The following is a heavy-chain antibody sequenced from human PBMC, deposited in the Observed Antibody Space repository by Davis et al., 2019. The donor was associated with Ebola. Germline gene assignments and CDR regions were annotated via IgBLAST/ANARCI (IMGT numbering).Heavy chain of an antibody. CDR3: SIYSSGKTGAFDI. Sequence: GESLKISCAASGFTFSSYWMSWVRQAPGKGLEWVANIKQDGSEKYYVDSVKGRFTISRDNAKNSLYLQMNSLRAEDTAVYYCSIYSSGKTGAFDIWGQGTMVTVSS. CDR2: IKQDGSEK. CDR1: GFTFSSYW. J-gene: IGHJ3*02. V-gene: IGHV3-7*03. D-gene: IGHD3-22*01.